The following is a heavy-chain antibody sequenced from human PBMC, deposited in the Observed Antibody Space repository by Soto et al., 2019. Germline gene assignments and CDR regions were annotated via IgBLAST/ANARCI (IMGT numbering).Heavy chain of an antibody. Sequence: SGPTLVNPTQTLTLTCTFSGSSLSTSGVGVGWIRQPPGKALEWLALIYWNDDKRYSPSLKSRLTITKDTSKNQVVLTMTNMDPVDTATYYCAHRPRVHYYFDYWGQGTLVTVSS. J-gene: IGHJ4*02. CDR3: AHRPRVHYYFDY. CDR1: GSSLSTSGVG. V-gene: IGHV2-5*01. D-gene: IGHD3-3*02. CDR2: IYWNDDK.